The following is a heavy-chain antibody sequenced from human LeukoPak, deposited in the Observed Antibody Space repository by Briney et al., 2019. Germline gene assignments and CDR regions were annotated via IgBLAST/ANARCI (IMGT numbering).Heavy chain of an antibody. CDR3: ARGLYYYDSSGYYI. CDR1: GGTFSSYA. CDR2: IIPIFGTA. J-gene: IGHJ4*02. D-gene: IGHD3-22*01. Sequence: SVKVSCKASGGTFSSYAISWVRQAPGQGLEWMGGIIPIFGTANYAQKFQGRVTITADESTSTAYMELSRLRSDDTAVYYCARGLYYYDSSGYYIWGQGTLVTVSS. V-gene: IGHV1-69*13.